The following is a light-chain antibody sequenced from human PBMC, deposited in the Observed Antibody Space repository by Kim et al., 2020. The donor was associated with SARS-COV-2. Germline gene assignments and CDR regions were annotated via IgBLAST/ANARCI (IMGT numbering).Light chain of an antibody. CDR2: QDS. Sequence: VSVAPDKTASITCSGDKLGDKYACWYQQKPGQSPVLVIYQDSKRPSGIPERFSGSNSGNTASLTISGTQAMDEADYYCQAWDSYVVFGGGTQLTVL. CDR1: KLGDKY. CDR3: QAWDSYVV. V-gene: IGLV3-1*01. J-gene: IGLJ2*01.